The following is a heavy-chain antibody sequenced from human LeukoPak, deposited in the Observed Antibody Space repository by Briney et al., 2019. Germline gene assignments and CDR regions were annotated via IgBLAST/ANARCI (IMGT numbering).Heavy chain of an antibody. D-gene: IGHD4-17*01. V-gene: IGHV3-23*01. CDR3: AKEGADYGDYSNWLDP. CDR1: GFTFSSYA. CDR2: ISGSGGST. Sequence: GGSLRLSCAASGFTFSSYAMSWVRQAPGKGLEWVSAISGSGGSTYYADSVKGRFTISRDNSKNTLYLQMNSLRAEDTAVYYCAKEGADYGDYSNWLDPWGQGTLVTVSS. J-gene: IGHJ5*02.